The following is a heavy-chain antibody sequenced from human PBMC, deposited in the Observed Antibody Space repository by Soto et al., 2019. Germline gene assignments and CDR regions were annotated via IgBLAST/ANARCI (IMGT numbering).Heavy chain of an antibody. J-gene: IGHJ4*02. Sequence: PGGSLRLSCAASGFTFSSYSMNWVRQAPGKGLEWVSSISSSSSYIYYADSVKGRFTISRDNAKNSLYLQMNSLRAEDTAVYYCARDHYGDYDFDYWGQGTLVTVSS. CDR2: ISSSSSYI. D-gene: IGHD4-17*01. CDR1: GFTFSSYS. V-gene: IGHV3-21*01. CDR3: ARDHYGDYDFDY.